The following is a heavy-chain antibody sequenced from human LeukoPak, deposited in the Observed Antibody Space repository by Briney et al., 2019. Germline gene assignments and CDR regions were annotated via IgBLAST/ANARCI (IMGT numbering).Heavy chain of an antibody. J-gene: IGHJ4*02. CDR2: INPNSGGT. Sequence: GASVKVSCKASGYTFIGYYIHWVRQAPGQGLEWMGWINPNSGGTKYAQKFQGRVTMTRDTSISTAYMELSRLTSDDTAVYYCAREVGSLEWPNLDYWGQGTLVTVSS. V-gene: IGHV1-2*02. CDR3: AREVGSLEWPNLDY. CDR1: GYTFIGYY. D-gene: IGHD3-3*01.